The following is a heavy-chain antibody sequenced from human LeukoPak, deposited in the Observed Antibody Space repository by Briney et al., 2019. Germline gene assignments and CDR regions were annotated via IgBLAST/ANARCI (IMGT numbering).Heavy chain of an antibody. CDR1: GYTFTSYG. J-gene: IGHJ4*02. D-gene: IGHD5-12*01. Sequence: ASVKVSCKASGYTFTSYGISWVRQAPGQGLEWMGWISAYNGNTNYAQKFQGRVTMTRDTSISTAYMELSSLRYDDTAVYYCAREIVATVVDYWGQGTLVTVSS. V-gene: IGHV1-18*01. CDR2: ISAYNGNT. CDR3: AREIVATVVDY.